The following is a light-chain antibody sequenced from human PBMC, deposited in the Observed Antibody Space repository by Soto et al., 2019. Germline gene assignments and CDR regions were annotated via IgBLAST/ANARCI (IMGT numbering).Light chain of an antibody. J-gene: IGLJ3*02. V-gene: IGLV1-44*01. CDR1: SSNIGSHL. Sequence: QSVLTQPPSVSGTPGQRVTISCSGSSSNIGSHLVNWYQQVPGTAPRLLIYTNNQRPSGVPDRFSDSMSGTSASLAISGLQSEDEAHYYCATWDASLQSWVFGGGTKVTVL. CDR2: TNN. CDR3: ATWDASLQSWV.